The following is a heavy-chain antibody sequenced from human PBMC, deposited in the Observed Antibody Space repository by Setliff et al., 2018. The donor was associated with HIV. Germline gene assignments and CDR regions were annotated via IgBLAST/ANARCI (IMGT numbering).Heavy chain of an antibody. CDR2: INSEGSST. CDR3: ARESGSYLSFFDY. Sequence: GGSLRLSCAASGLTFSTYWMHWVRQAPGKGLVWVSRINSEGSSTRYAGSVKGRFTISRDNAKNTLYLEMNSLRAEDTAVYYCARESGSYLSFFDYWGQGTLVTVSS. J-gene: IGHJ4*02. D-gene: IGHD1-26*01. V-gene: IGHV3-74*01. CDR1: GLTFSTYW.